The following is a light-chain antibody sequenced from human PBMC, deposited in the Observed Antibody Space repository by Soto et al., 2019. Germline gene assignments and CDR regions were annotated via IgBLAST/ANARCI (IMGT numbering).Light chain of an antibody. V-gene: IGKV1-39*01. CDR2: AAS. CDR3: QQSYSTPWT. CDR1: QSISSY. J-gene: IGKJ1*01. Sequence: DIQMTQSPSSRSASVGDRVTITCRASQSISSYLNWYQQKPGKAPKLLIYAASSLQSGVPSRFSGSGSGTDFNLTISSLQPEDFATYYCQQSYSTPWTFGQGTKVDIK.